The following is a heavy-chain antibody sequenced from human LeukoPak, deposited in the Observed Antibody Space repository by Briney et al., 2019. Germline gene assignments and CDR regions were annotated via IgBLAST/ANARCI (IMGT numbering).Heavy chain of an antibody. Sequence: GGSLRLSCAASGFTFSSYSMNWVRQAPGKGLEWVSSISSSSSYTYYADSVKGRFTISRDNAKNSLYLQMNSLRAEDTAVYYCAQTALVRLPQRAFYIWGQGTMVTVSS. J-gene: IGHJ3*02. CDR1: GFTFSSYS. D-gene: IGHD6-13*01. CDR2: ISSSSSYT. CDR3: AQTALVRLPQRAFYI. V-gene: IGHV3-21*01.